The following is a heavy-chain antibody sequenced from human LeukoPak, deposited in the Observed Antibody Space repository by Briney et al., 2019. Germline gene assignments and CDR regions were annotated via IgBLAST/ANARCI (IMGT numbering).Heavy chain of an antibody. V-gene: IGHV1-69*04. Sequence: GASVKVSCKASGGTFSSYAISWVRQAPEQGLEWMGRIIPILGIANYAQKFQGRVTITADKSTSTAYMELSSLRSEDTAVYYCARPYCGGDCYSSFDYWGQGTLVTVSS. CDR1: GGTFSSYA. J-gene: IGHJ4*02. D-gene: IGHD2-21*02. CDR2: IIPILGIA. CDR3: ARPYCGGDCYSSFDY.